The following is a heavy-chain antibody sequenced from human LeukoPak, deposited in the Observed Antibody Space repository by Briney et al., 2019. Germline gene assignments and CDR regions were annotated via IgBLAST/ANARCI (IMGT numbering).Heavy chain of an antibody. J-gene: IGHJ4*02. V-gene: IGHV3-23*01. CDR3: ARGGELLPLDY. Sequence: PGGSLRLSCAASGFTFSSYDMTWVRQAPGRGLEWVSSIRPSGDNTYYGDSVKGRFTISRDNAKNSLYLQMNSLRAEDTALYYCARGGELLPLDYWGQGTLVTVSS. CDR2: IRPSGDNT. D-gene: IGHD1-26*01. CDR1: GFTFSSYD.